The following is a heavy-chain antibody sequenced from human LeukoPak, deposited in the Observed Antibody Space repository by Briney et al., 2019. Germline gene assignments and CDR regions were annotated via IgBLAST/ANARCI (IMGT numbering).Heavy chain of an antibody. J-gene: IGHJ1*01. CDR3: ARENYYDSSGPLEH. CDR1: GFTVSSTY. V-gene: IGHV3-66*01. CDR2: IYSGGST. D-gene: IGHD3-22*01. Sequence: GGSLRLSCAASGFTVSSTYMTWVRQAPGKGLEWVSVIYSGGSTYSADSVKGRFTISRDNAKNSLYLQMNSLRAEDTAVYYCARENYYDSSGPLEHWGQGTLVTVSS.